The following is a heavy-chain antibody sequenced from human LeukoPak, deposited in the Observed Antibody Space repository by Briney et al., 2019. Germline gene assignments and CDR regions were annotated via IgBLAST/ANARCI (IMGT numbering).Heavy chain of an antibody. Sequence: SETLSLTCAVYGGSFSGYYWSWIRQPPGKGLEWIGEINHSGSTNYNPSLKSRVTISVDTSKNQFSLKLSSVTAADTAVYYCASGRGRPVLAPHYYGMDVWGQGTTVTVSS. CDR3: ASGRGRPVLAPHYYGMDV. D-gene: IGHD2-15*01. CDR1: GGSFSGYY. CDR2: INHSGST. V-gene: IGHV4-34*01. J-gene: IGHJ6*02.